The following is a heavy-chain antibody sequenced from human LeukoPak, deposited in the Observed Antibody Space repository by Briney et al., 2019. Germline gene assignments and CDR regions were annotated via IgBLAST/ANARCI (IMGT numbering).Heavy chain of an antibody. CDR2: FDPEDGET. Sequence: ASVKVSCEVSGYTLTELSMHWVRQAPGKGLEWMGGFDPEDGETIYAQKFQGRVTMTEDTSTDTAYMELSSLRSEDTAVYYCATDLFMVAGGGFDYWGQGTLVTVSS. CDR3: ATDLFMVAGGGFDY. CDR1: GYTLTELS. J-gene: IGHJ4*02. V-gene: IGHV1-24*01. D-gene: IGHD4-23*01.